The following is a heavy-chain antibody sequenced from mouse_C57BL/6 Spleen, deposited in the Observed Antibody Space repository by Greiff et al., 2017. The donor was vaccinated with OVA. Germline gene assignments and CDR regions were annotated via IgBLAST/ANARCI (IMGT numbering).Heavy chain of an antibody. D-gene: IGHD2-1*01. CDR1: GYTFTSYW. CDR3: ASYYGNYWCFDV. CDR2: IDPSDSET. J-gene: IGHJ1*03. Sequence: VQLQQPGAELVRPGSSVKLSCKASGYTFTSYWMHWVKQRPIQGLEWIGNIDPSDSETHYNQKFKDKATLTVDKSSSTAYMQLSSLTSEDSAVYYCASYYGNYWCFDVWGTGTTVTVSS. V-gene: IGHV1-52*01.